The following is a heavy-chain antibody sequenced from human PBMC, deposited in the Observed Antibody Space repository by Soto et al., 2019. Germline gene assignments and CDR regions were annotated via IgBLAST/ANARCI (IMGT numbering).Heavy chain of an antibody. Sequence: ASVKVSCKASGGTFSSYAISWVRQAPGQGLEWMGGIIPIFGTANYAQKFQGRVTITADESTSTAYMELSSLRSEDTAVYYCARSLEGGGGYYYLQFDYWGQGTLVTVSS. D-gene: IGHD3-22*01. CDR3: ARSLEGGGGYYYLQFDY. J-gene: IGHJ4*02. CDR2: IIPIFGTA. CDR1: GGTFSSYA. V-gene: IGHV1-69*13.